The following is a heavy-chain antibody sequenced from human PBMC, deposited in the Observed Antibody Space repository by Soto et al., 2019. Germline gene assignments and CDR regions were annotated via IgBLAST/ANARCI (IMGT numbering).Heavy chain of an antibody. V-gene: IGHV3-21*01. D-gene: IGHD1-26*01. CDR2: ISGSSSYI. CDR3: ARSGEILQTFDS. Sequence: PGGSLRLSCVVSGVSFSDYSMNWVRQAPGKGLEWVALISGSSSYIYYADSVKGRFTISRDNAKNSLFLQMDSLRVEDTAVYYCARSGEILQTFDSWGQGTLVTVSS. CDR1: GVSFSDYS. J-gene: IGHJ4*02.